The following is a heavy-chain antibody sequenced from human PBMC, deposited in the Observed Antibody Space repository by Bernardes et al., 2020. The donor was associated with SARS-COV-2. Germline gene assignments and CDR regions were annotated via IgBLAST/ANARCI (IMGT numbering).Heavy chain of an antibody. CDR1: GVKVTSQW. D-gene: IGHD6-19*01. CDR3: VRVRGWYGYYYGMDV. Sequence: GSLRLSCTAGGVKVTSQWMNWARRATGNGLEWVSRTTSAGSIISYADSVKGRFTISRDNAKNTVDLEMNSLRVEDTAVYYCVRVRGWYGYYYGMDVWGQGTTVTVSS. CDR2: TTSAGSII. V-gene: IGHV3-74*01. J-gene: IGHJ6*02.